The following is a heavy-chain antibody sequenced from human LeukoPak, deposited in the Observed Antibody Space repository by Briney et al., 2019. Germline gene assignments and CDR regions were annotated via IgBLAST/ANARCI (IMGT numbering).Heavy chain of an antibody. J-gene: IGHJ4*02. CDR3: ASSNDDYGDWKEVY. CDR2: ISSSSSYI. CDR1: GFTFSSYS. D-gene: IGHD4-17*01. Sequence: GGSLRLSCAASGFTFSSYSMNWVRQAPGKGLEWVSSISSSSSYIYYADSVKGRFTISRDNAKNSLYLQMNSLRAEDTAVYYCASSNDDYGDWKEVYWGQGTLVTVSS. V-gene: IGHV3-21*04.